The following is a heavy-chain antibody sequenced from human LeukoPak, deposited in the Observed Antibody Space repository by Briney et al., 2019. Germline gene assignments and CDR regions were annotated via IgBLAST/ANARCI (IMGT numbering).Heavy chain of an antibody. CDR1: GDSVSSNSAA. CDR2: TYYRSKWYN. D-gene: IGHD6-19*01. V-gene: IGHV6-1*01. CDR3: ARYHTSGWYFDY. J-gene: IGHJ4*02. Sequence: QSGPTLVNPWQTLSVTCGISGDSVSSNSAAWNWIRQSPSRGLEWLGRTYYRSKWYNDYAGSVKSRITLNADTSKNQFSLQLNSVTPEDTAVYYCARYHTSGWYFDYWGQGTLLTVSS.